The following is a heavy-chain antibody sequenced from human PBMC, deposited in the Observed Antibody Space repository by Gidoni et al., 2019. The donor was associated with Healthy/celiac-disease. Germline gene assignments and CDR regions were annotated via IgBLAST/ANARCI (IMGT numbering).Heavy chain of an antibody. CDR2: IIPILGIA. D-gene: IGHD3-3*01. CDR1: GGTFSSYT. V-gene: IGHV1-69*02. J-gene: IGHJ6*02. Sequence: QVQLVQSGAEVKKPGSSVKVSCKASGGTFSSYTISWVRQAPGQGLEWMGRIIPILGIANYAQKFQGRVTITADKSTSTAYMELSSLRSEDTAVYYCASPAYYDFWSGSHGGMDVWGQGTTVTVSS. CDR3: ASPAYYDFWSGSHGGMDV.